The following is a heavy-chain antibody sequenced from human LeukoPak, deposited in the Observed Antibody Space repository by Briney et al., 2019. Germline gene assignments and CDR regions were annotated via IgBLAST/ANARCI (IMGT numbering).Heavy chain of an antibody. J-gene: IGHJ6*02. CDR2: IYYSGST. D-gene: IGHD3-22*01. CDR1: GGSISSYY. V-gene: IGHV4-59*01. CDR3: AXXXYYDSSGYYAPSNYYYGMDV. Sequence: PSETLSLTCTVSGGSISSYYWSWIRQPPGKGLEWIGYIYYSGSTNYNPSLKSRVTISVDTSKNQFSLKLSSVTAADTAVYYCAXXXYYDSSGYYAPSNYYYGMDVWGQGTTVTVSS.